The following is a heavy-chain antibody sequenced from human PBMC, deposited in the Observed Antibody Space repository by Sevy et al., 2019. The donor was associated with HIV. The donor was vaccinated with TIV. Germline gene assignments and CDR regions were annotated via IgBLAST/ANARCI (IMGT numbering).Heavy chain of an antibody. CDR1: EFTFSNYA. D-gene: IGHD5-12*01. Sequence: GGSLRLSCTASEFTFSNYAMTWVRQAPGRGLEWVSGISGSGDGTYYADSVKGRFTISRDNSKNTLYLRMNSLRAEDKALYYCAKSSGYDVHFNGMDVWGQGTTVTVSS. CDR3: AKSSGYDVHFNGMDV. J-gene: IGHJ6*02. V-gene: IGHV3-23*01. CDR2: ISGSGDGT.